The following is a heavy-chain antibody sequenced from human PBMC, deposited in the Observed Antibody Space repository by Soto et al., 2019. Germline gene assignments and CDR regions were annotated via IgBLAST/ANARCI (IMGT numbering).Heavy chain of an antibody. Sequence: SETLSLTCTVSGGSITKYYWSWIRQPAGKGLEWIGYIYSSGSTNYNPSLKSRVTMSVDTSKSQFSLKLSSVTAADTAAFYCARMQNAPKIAAXATRPIAWYFXLWGRGTLVXVSS. V-gene: IGHV4-4*08. CDR2: IYSSGST. D-gene: IGHD6-13*01. CDR1: GGSITKYY. J-gene: IGHJ2*01. CDR3: ARMQNAPKIAAXATRPIAWYFXL.